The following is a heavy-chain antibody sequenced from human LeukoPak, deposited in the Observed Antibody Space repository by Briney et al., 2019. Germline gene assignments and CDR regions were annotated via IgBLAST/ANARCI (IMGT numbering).Heavy chain of an antibody. D-gene: IGHD6-13*01. CDR2: IYGGVNT. Sequence: PGGSLRLSCAASGFTFSNAWMSWVRQAPGKGLEWVSVIYGGVNTVYADSVKGRFTISRDNSKNTLYLQMNSLRAEDTAVYYCAKSPKAGFLFDYWGKGTLVTVSS. J-gene: IGHJ4*02. CDR1: GFTFSNAW. V-gene: IGHV3-66*01. CDR3: AKSPKAGFLFDY.